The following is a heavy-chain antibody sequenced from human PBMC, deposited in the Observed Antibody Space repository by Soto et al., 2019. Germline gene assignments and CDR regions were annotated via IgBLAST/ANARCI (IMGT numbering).Heavy chain of an antibody. V-gene: IGHV4-30-2*01. CDR2: IYRTGNT. D-gene: IGHD2-2*01. Sequence: SETLSLTCTVSGDSMTSGDYSWSWIRQPPGKGLEWLGYIYRTGNTHYSPSLKSRVSISQDRSKNQFSLELTSVTAADTAVYYCARGDYQYSIDYWGQGTLVTVS. CDR3: ARGDYQYSIDY. CDR1: GDSMTSGDYS. J-gene: IGHJ4*02.